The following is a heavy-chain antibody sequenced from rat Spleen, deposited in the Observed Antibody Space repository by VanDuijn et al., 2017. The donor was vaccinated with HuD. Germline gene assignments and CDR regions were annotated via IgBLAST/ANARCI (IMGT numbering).Heavy chain of an antibody. J-gene: IGHJ3*01. Sequence: EVQLVESDGGLVQPGRSLKLSCAASGFSFSDYYMAWVRQAPTKGLEWVTTLSYDATAPYYRDSVQGRFTISRDNAKSTLYLQMDSLRSEDTATYYCARHDGLGFAYWGQGTLVTVSS. D-gene: IGHD1-6*01. CDR3: ARHDGLGFAY. CDR2: LSYDATAP. V-gene: IGHV5-29*01. CDR1: GFSFSDYY.